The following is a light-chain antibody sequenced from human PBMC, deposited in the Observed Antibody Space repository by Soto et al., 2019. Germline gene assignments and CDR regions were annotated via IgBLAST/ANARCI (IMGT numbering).Light chain of an antibody. J-gene: IGLJ2*01. CDR2: SDS. CDR3: QVWDTSDPVV. Sequence: SYELTQPPSVSVAPGKTARITCGGNNIGSKSVHWYQQKPGQAPVLVMYSDSDRPSGIPERFSGSNSGNTATLTISRVEAGDEADYYCQVWDTSDPVVFGGGTKLTVL. CDR1: NIGSKS. V-gene: IGLV3-21*04.